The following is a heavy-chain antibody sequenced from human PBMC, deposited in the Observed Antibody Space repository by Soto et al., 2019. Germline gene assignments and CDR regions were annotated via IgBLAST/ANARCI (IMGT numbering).Heavy chain of an antibody. CDR3: ARAKPPVLRFLEWTNLFDY. CDR2: INPSGGST. Sequence: ASVKVSCKASGYTFTSYYMHWVRQAPGQGLEWMGIINPSGGSTSYAQKFQGRVTMTRDTSTSTVYMELSSLRSEDTAVYYCARAKPPVLRFLEWTNLFDYWGQGTLVTVSS. V-gene: IGHV1-46*01. D-gene: IGHD3-3*01. J-gene: IGHJ4*02. CDR1: GYTFTSYY.